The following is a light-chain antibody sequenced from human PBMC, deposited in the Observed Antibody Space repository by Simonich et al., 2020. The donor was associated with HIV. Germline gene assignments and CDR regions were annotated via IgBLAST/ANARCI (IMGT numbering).Light chain of an antibody. CDR2: DVS. V-gene: IGLV2-14*01. CDR1: SSDVGGYNS. CDR3: SSYTSRSTIV. J-gene: IGLJ1*01. Sequence: QSALTQPASVSGSPGQSITISCTGPSSDVGGYNSVSWYQQHPGKAPKLMIYDVSKRPSGVSNRFSGSKSGNTASLTISGLQAEDEADYYCSSYTSRSTIVFGTGTKVTVL.